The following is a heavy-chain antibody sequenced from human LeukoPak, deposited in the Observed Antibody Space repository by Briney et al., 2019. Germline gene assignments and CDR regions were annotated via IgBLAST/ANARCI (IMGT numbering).Heavy chain of an antibody. CDR1: GFTFSDYY. V-gene: IGHV3-11*01. D-gene: IGHD6-13*01. CDR2: ISSSGSTI. Sequence: PGGSLRLACAASGFTFSDYYMSWIRQAPGKGLEWVSYISSSGSTIYYADSVKGRFTISRDNAKNSLYLQMNSLRAEDTAVHYCARAGYSSSWYYFDYWGQGTLVTVSS. J-gene: IGHJ4*02. CDR3: ARAGYSSSWYYFDY.